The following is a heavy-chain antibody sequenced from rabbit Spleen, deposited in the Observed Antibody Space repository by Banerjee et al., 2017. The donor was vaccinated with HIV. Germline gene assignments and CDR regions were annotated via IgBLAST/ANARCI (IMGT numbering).Heavy chain of an antibody. V-gene: IGHV1S47*01. D-gene: IGHD4-1*01. CDR1: GVSFSDKDV. J-gene: IGHJ2*01. Sequence: QEQLVESGGGLVQPEGSLTLTCKASGVSFSDKDVMCWVRQAPGKGLEWIGYIDPIFGTTSYASWVNGRFTISSDNAQNTVDLQMNSLTAADTATYFCARDRGSGWGDAIDPWGPGTLVTV. CDR3: ARDRGSGWGDAIDP. CDR2: IDPIFGTT.